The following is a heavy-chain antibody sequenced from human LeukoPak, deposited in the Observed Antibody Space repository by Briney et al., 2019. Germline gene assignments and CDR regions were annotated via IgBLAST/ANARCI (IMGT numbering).Heavy chain of an antibody. CDR1: GFTFSEHR. CDR3: ARELRYDSSGYYPIDAFDI. J-gene: IGHJ3*02. Sequence: PGGSLRLSCAVSGFTFSEHRMHWVRQVPGKGLEWISWIETDGTRAGYVDSVRGRFTISRDNAKNSLYLQMNSLRAEDTAVYYCARELRYDSSGYYPIDAFDIWGQGTMVTVSS. D-gene: IGHD3-22*01. V-gene: IGHV3-74*01. CDR2: IETDGTRA.